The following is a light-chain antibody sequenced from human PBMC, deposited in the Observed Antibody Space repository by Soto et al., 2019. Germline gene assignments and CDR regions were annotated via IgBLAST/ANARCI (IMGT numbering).Light chain of an antibody. CDR1: QVITNY. V-gene: IGKV1-33*01. CDR2: DIS. CDR3: QQYENLPYT. J-gene: IGKJ2*01. Sequence: DIQLTQSASSLSASVGDRVTITCQASQVITNYLNWYQQKPGKAPKLLIYDISTLEIGVPSRFGGSGSGTHFTFTITGLQPEDIATYYCQQYENLPYTLGQGTKLEI.